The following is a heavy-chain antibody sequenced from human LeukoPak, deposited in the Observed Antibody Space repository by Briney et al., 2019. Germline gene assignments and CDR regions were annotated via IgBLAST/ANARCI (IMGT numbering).Heavy chain of an antibody. Sequence: PGGSLRFSCAASGCTFSSYEMNWVRQAPGKGLEWVSYISSSGSTIYYADSVKGRFTISRDNAKNSLYLQMNSLRAEDTAVYYCAVLGITMIGGVWGKGTTVTISS. D-gene: IGHD3-10*02. CDR2: ISSSGSTI. CDR1: GCTFSSYE. J-gene: IGHJ6*04. V-gene: IGHV3-48*03. CDR3: AVLGITMIGGV.